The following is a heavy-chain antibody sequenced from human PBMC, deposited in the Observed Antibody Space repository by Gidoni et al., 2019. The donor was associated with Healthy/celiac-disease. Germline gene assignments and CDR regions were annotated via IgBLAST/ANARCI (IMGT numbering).Heavy chain of an antibody. D-gene: IGHD6-13*01. V-gene: IGHV3-23*01. CDR2: ISGSGGST. Sequence: EVQLLASGVGLVQPGGSLILSCAASGFTFSSYAMSWVRQAPGKGLEWVSAISGSGGSTYYADSVKGRFTISRDNSKNTLYLQMNSLRAEDTAVYYCAKTSSWYAITNWFDPWGQGTLVTVSS. CDR3: AKTSSWYAITNWFDP. CDR1: GFTFSSYA. J-gene: IGHJ5*02.